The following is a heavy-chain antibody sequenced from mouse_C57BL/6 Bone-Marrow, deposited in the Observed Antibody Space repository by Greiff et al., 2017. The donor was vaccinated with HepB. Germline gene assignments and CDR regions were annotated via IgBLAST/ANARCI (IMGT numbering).Heavy chain of an antibody. CDR2: IYPGSGNT. CDR3: ARGGIITTRYFDV. D-gene: IGHD1-1*01. J-gene: IGHJ1*03. CDR1: GYTFTDYY. Sequence: VQLQQSGAELVRPGASVKLSCKASGYTFTDYYINWVKQRPGQGLEWIARIYPGSGNTYYNEKFKGKATLTAEKSSSTAYMQLSSLTSEDSAVYFCARGGIITTRYFDVWGTGTTVTVSS. V-gene: IGHV1-76*01.